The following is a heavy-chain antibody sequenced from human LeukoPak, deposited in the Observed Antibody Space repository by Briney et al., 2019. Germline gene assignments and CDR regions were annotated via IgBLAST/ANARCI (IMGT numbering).Heavy chain of an antibody. CDR2: IIPIFGTA. V-gene: IGHV1-69*06. CDR1: GGTFSSYA. CDR3: ARGDPYYGDYPSGFEAFDI. D-gene: IGHD4-17*01. J-gene: IGHJ3*02. Sequence: KISCKASGGTFSSYAISWVRQAPGQGLEWMGGIIPIFGTANYAQKFQGRVTITADKSTSTAYMELSSLRSEDTAVYYCARGDPYYGDYPSGFEAFDIWGQGTMVTVSS.